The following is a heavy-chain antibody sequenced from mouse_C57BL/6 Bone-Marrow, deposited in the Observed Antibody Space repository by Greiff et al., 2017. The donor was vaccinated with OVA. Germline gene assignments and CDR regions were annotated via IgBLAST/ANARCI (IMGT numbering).Heavy chain of an antibody. Sequence: QVQLQQPGAELVKPGASVQMSCKASGYTFTSYWITWVKQRPGQGLEWIGDIYPGSGSTNYNEKFKSKATLTVDTSSSTAYMQLSSLTSEDSAVYYCARWGLRVYYAMDYWGQGTSVTVSS. CDR2: IYPGSGST. V-gene: IGHV1-55*01. D-gene: IGHD2-4*01. J-gene: IGHJ4*01. CDR3: ARWGLRVYYAMDY. CDR1: GYTFTSYW.